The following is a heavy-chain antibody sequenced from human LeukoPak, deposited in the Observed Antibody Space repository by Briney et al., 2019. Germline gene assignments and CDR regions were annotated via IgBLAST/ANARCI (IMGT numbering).Heavy chain of an antibody. D-gene: IGHD3-3*01. J-gene: IGHJ4*02. Sequence: GGSLRLSCAASGFTFSTYGMHWVRQAPGKGLEWVAVISYDGSNKYYADSMKGRFTISRDNSKNTLYLQMNSLGAEDTAVYYCAKEGPTDLWSGYYHGWGQGTLVTVSS. CDR2: ISYDGSNK. CDR1: GFTFSTYG. CDR3: AKEGPTDLWSGYYHG. V-gene: IGHV3-30*18.